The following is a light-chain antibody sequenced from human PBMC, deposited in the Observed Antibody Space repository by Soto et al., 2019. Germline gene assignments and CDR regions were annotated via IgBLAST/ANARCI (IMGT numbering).Light chain of an antibody. J-gene: IGKJ4*01. CDR3: IQDYNYPLT. CDR1: QGIRSE. V-gene: IGKV1-6*01. CDR2: TAS. Sequence: AIQMTQSPPSLSASVGDRVTITCRASQGIRSELGWYQQKPGKAPNLLIYTASSLQSGVPSRFSGSGSGTDFTLTISSLQPEDFATYYCIQDYNYPLTFGGGTKVDIK.